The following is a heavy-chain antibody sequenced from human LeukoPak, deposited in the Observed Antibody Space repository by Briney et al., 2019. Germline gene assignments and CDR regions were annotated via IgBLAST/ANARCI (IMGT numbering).Heavy chain of an antibody. J-gene: IGHJ4*02. Sequence: SETLSLTCAVYGGSFSGYYWSWIRQPPGKGLEWIGEINHSGSTNYNPPLKSRVTISVDTSKNQFSLKLSSVTAADTAVYYCARIYCTNGVCYYDYWGQGTLVTVSS. CDR3: ARIYCTNGVCYYDY. CDR1: GGSFSGYY. V-gene: IGHV4-34*01. CDR2: INHSGST. D-gene: IGHD2-8*01.